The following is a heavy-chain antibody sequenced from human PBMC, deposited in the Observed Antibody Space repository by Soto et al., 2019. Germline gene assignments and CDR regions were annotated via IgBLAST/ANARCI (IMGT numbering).Heavy chain of an antibody. Sequence: EVQLLESGGGLVQPGGSLRLSCAASGFTFSNYAMTWVRQSPGKGLEWVSGISGSGGSPSYADSVKGRFTISRDNSKNTLYLQMNSLRAEDTAIYYCAKGAYGSGSYDCWGQGPLVTVSS. CDR1: GFTFSNYA. J-gene: IGHJ4*02. V-gene: IGHV3-23*01. CDR2: ISGSGGSP. CDR3: AKGAYGSGSYDC. D-gene: IGHD3-10*01.